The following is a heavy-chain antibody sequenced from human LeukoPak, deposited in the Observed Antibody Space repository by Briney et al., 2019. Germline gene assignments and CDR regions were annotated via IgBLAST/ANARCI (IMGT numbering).Heavy chain of an antibody. CDR2: VSFSGTT. J-gene: IGHJ6*02. CDR1: RGPISSHY. V-gene: IGHV4-59*11. D-gene: IGHD1-26*01. Sequence: SETLSLTCTVSRGPISSHYWSWIRQPPGKGLEWIGYVSFSGTTKYSPSLNSRVTISRDTSKNQFSLRVNSVTAADTAVCYCTRSRVSGSYFDYHSGMDVWGQGTTVIVS. CDR3: TRSRVSGSYFDYHSGMDV.